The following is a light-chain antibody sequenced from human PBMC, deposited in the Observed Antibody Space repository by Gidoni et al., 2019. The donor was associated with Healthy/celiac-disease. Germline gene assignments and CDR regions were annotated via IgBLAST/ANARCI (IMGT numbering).Light chain of an antibody. CDR3: QQYNSYPWT. CDR1: QSISSW. J-gene: IGKJ1*01. Sequence: DIPMTQSPSTLSASVGDRVTITCRASQSISSWLAWYQQKPGKAPKLLSYKASSLESGVPSRFSGSGSGTEFTLTISSLQPDDFATYYCQQYNSYPWTFXXXTKVEIK. V-gene: IGKV1-5*03. CDR2: KAS.